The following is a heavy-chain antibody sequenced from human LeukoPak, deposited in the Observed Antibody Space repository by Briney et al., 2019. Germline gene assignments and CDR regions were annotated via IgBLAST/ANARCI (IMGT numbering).Heavy chain of an antibody. CDR2: IYSSGST. Sequence: SETLSLTCTVSGGSIRNYYWSWIRQPAGKGLEWIGRIYSSGSTNYNPSRKSRVTMSVDTSKNQFSLKLSSMTAADTAVYYCARGSIFGVVVGIDYWGQGTLVTVSS. CDR3: ARGSIFGVVVGIDY. D-gene: IGHD3-3*01. CDR1: GGSIRNYY. J-gene: IGHJ4*02. V-gene: IGHV4-4*07.